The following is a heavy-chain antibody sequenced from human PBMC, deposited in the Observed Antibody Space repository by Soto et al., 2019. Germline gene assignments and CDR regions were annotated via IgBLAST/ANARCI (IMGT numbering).Heavy chain of an antibody. Sequence: ASVKVSCKASGYTFTGYYMHWVRQAPGQGLEWMGWINPNSGGTNYAQKFQGWVTMTRDTSISTAYMELSRLRSDDTAVYYCARGGDIVVVPAVVPPDYWGQGTLVTVSS. V-gene: IGHV1-2*04. CDR1: GYTFTGYY. CDR2: INPNSGGT. D-gene: IGHD2-2*01. CDR3: ARGGDIVVVPAVVPPDY. J-gene: IGHJ4*02.